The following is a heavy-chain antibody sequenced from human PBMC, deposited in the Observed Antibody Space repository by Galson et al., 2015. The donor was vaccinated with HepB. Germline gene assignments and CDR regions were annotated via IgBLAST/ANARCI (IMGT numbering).Heavy chain of an antibody. CDR2: NSTNGAPT. V-gene: IGHV3-48*04. CDR3: ATTTFGNGAYWSFEI. J-gene: IGHJ3*02. D-gene: IGHD2-8*01. CDR1: GPTFSGYS. Sequence: SLTLACSASGPTFSGYSMSWVRQSPGRGLRWVSYNSTNGAPTSSTDSVRGRLTVARDNARNTVSLQMNSLTVENSAVYFCATTTFGNGAYWSFEIWGPGELVTVSS.